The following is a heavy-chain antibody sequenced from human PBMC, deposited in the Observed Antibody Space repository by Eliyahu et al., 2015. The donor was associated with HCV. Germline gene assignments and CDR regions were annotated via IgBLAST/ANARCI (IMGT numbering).Heavy chain of an antibody. D-gene: IGHD5-18*01. CDR3: ARAGYGHGLDV. Sequence: EVQLVESGGGLVQPGGSLRLSCATSGFTFSVHYMDWVRQAPGKGLEWVGRIRDKANSYSTEYAASVKGRFTISREDSKHSLYLQMNSLKSEDTAVYYCARAGYGHGLDVWGQGTTVTVSS. J-gene: IGHJ6*02. CDR1: GFTFSVHY. CDR2: IRDKANSYST. V-gene: IGHV3-72*01.